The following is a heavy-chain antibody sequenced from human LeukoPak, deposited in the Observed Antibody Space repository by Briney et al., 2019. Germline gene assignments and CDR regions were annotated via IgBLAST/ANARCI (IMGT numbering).Heavy chain of an antibody. CDR2: ISYDGSNE. V-gene: IGHV3-30*18. J-gene: IGHJ4*02. CDR3: AKEFNRGLPDY. Sequence: GGSLRLSCAASGFTFSTYGMHWVRQAPGKGLEWVAVISYDGSNEYYADSVEGRFTISRDNSKNTLYLQMSSLRAEDTAVYYCAKEFNRGLPDYWGQGTPVTVPS. CDR1: GFTFSTYG. D-gene: IGHD2-21*01.